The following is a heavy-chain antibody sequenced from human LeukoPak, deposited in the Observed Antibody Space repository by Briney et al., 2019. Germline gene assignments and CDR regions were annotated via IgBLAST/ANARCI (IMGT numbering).Heavy chain of an antibody. CDR3: ARVFELGMNAVDI. D-gene: IGHD7-27*01. Sequence: SGTMSLTCAISGGSISNRNWWSWVRQPPGKGLELIGEIYHTGITKYSPSLKSRVTISVDKSKNQFSLNVTSVTAADTAIYYCARVFELGMNAVDIWGQGTMVTVSS. V-gene: IGHV4-4*02. J-gene: IGHJ3*02. CDR2: IYHTGIT. CDR1: GGSISNRNW.